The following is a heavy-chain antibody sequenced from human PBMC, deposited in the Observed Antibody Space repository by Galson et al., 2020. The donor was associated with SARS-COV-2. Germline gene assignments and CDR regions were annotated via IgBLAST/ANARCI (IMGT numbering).Heavy chain of an antibody. CDR2: INPESGAT. J-gene: IGHJ4*02. Sequence: ASVTVSCKASGYRFTGYYINWVRQAPGQGLEWMGWINPESGATKYAQKFRGWVTMTRDTSISTAYMEVTRLTSADTAVYFCAREVSSGWLGQNDYWGQGTLVTVSS. V-gene: IGHV1-2*04. CDR3: AREVSSGWLGQNDY. D-gene: IGHD6-19*01. CDR1: GYRFTGYY.